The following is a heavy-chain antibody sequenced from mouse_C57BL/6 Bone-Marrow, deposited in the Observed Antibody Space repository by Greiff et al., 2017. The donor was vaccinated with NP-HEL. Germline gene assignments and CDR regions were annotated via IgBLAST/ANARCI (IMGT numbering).Heavy chain of an antibody. V-gene: IGHV3-6*01. D-gene: IGHD2-1*01. CDR3: ARSYGNYGRFAY. CDR2: ISYDGSN. CDR1: GYSITSGYY. Sequence: ESGPGLVKPSQSLSLTCSVTGYSITSGYYWNWIRQFPGNKLEWMGYISYDGSNNYNPSLKNRISITRDTSKNQFFLKLNSVTTEDTATYYCARSYGNYGRFAYWGQGTLVTVSA. J-gene: IGHJ3*01.